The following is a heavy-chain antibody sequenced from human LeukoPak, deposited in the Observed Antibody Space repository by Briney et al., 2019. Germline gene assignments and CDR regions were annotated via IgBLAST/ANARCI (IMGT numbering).Heavy chain of an antibody. CDR1: GYSFTSYW. Sequence: GESLKISCKGSGYSFTSYWIGWVRQMPGKGLEWMGIIYPGDSDTRYSPSFQGQVTISADKSISTAYLQWSSLKASDTAMYYCARHTAVPAAIDAFAIWGQGTMVTVSS. CDR2: IYPGDSDT. D-gene: IGHD2-2*01. J-gene: IGHJ3*02. V-gene: IGHV5-51*01. CDR3: ARHTAVPAAIDAFAI.